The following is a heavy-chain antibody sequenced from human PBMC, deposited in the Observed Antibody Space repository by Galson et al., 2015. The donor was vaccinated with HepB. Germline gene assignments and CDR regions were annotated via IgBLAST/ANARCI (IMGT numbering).Heavy chain of an antibody. V-gene: IGHV3-30-3*01. CDR2: ISYDGNNK. D-gene: IGHD3-22*01. J-gene: IGHJ4*02. CDR1: GFTLSSSA. Sequence: SLRLSCAASGFTLSSSAFHWVRQGPGKGLEWVAVISYDGNNKYYADSVKGRFTISRDNSKNTLYLQMNSLRAEDTAVYYCARDEYDSSGYYSGVDYWGQGTLVTVSS. CDR3: ARDEYDSSGYYSGVDY.